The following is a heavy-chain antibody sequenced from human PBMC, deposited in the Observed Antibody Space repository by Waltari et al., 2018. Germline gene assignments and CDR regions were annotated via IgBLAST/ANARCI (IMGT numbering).Heavy chain of an antibody. Sequence: QVQLVQSGAEVKKPVSSVKVSCKASGGTFSSYAISWLRQAPGQGLEWMGGIIPILGIANYAQKFQGRVTITADESTSTAYMELSSLRSEDTAVYYCATPSGSYSSAFDIWGQGTMVTVSS. D-gene: IGHD1-26*01. CDR1: GGTFSSYA. CDR3: ATPSGSYSSAFDI. J-gene: IGHJ3*02. CDR2: IIPILGIA. V-gene: IGHV1-69*04.